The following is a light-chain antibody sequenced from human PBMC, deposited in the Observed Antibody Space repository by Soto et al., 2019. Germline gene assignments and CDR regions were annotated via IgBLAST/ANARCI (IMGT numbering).Light chain of an antibody. CDR1: SSDVGGYNY. Sequence: QSALTQPAYVSGSPGQSITISCTGTSSDVGGYNYVSWYQQHPGKAPKLMIYDVSNRPSGVSNRFSGSKSGNTASLTISGLQAEDEADYYCSSYTSSSTTVFGGGTKVTVL. J-gene: IGLJ2*01. CDR2: DVS. CDR3: SSYTSSSTTV. V-gene: IGLV2-14*01.